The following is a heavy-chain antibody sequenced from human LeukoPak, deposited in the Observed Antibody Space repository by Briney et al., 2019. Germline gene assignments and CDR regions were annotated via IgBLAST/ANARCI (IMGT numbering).Heavy chain of an antibody. Sequence: GGSLRLSCAASGFTFSDYYMSWIRQAPGKGLEWVSYISSSGSTIYYADSVKGRFTISRDNAKNSLYLQMNSLRAEDTAVYYCARAYSANWNYAYYFDYWGQGTLVTVSS. CDR2: ISSSGSTI. J-gene: IGHJ4*02. D-gene: IGHD1-7*01. CDR1: GFTFSDYY. V-gene: IGHV3-11*04. CDR3: ARAYSANWNYAYYFDY.